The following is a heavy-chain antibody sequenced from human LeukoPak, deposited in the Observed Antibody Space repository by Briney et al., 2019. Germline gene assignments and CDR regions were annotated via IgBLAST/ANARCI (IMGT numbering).Heavy chain of an antibody. CDR2: IYYSGSP. Sequence: GSLRLSCAASGFTFSSYEMNWIRQPPGKGLEWIGSIYYSGSPYYNPSLKSRVTISVDTSKKQFSLKLSSVTAADTAVYYCARHVGFITMVRGVINSNWFDPWGQGTLVTVSS. V-gene: IGHV4-39*01. D-gene: IGHD3-10*01. CDR1: GFTFSSYE. CDR3: ARHVGFITMVRGVINSNWFDP. J-gene: IGHJ5*02.